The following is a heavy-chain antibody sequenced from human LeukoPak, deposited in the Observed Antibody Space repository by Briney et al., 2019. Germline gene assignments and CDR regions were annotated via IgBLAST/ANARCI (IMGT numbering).Heavy chain of an antibody. V-gene: IGHV1-2*06. Sequence: ASVKVSCKASGYTFTGYYMHWVRQAPGQGLEWMGRINPNSGGTNYAQKFQGRVTLTRDTSTTTVYMELSSLRSEDTAVYYCARDYHGSGSLTTFDYWGQGTLVTVSS. J-gene: IGHJ4*02. D-gene: IGHD3-10*01. CDR2: INPNSGGT. CDR3: ARDYHGSGSLTTFDY. CDR1: GYTFTGYY.